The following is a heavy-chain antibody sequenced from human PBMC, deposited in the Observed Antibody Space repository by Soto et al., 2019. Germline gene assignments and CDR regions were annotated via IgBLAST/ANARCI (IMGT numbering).Heavy chain of an antibody. D-gene: IGHD1-26*01. CDR1: GYTLTSYA. Sequence: QVQLVQSGAEEKKPGASGKVSCKASGYTLTSYAMHWVRQAPGQRLEWMAWINAGNGNTKYSQKFQGRVTITRDTSASTDYMELSSLRSEDPAVYYCARSGSYSLYYFDYWGQGTLVTVSS. V-gene: IGHV1-3*05. J-gene: IGHJ4*02. CDR2: INAGNGNT. CDR3: ARSGSYSLYYFDY.